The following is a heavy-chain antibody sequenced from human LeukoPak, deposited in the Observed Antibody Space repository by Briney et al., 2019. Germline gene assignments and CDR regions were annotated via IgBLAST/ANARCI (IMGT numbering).Heavy chain of an antibody. CDR2: IYYSGSA. J-gene: IGHJ5*02. V-gene: IGHV4-59*01. CDR1: GGSITSYY. CDR3: ARVRGATFISSP. D-gene: IGHD5-12*01. Sequence: SETLSLTCTVSGGSITSYYWSWIRQPPGKGLEWIGYIYYSGSANYNPSLKSRVTISVDTSKNQFSLKLSSVTAADTAVYYCARVRGATFISSPWGQGTLVTVSS.